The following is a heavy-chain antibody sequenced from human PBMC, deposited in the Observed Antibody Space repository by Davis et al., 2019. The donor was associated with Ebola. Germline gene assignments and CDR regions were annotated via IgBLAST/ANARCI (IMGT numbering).Heavy chain of an antibody. V-gene: IGHV3-21*01. CDR3: ARGRRLLADAFHI. CDR1: GFTFSPYS. Sequence: GESLKISCAASGFTFSPYSMSWVRQAPGKGLEWVSSISSDSDYIYYADSAKGRFTISRDNANNSLTLQMNSLGAEDTAVYYCARGRRLLADAFHIWGQGTMVTASS. J-gene: IGHJ3*02. D-gene: IGHD2-8*02. CDR2: ISSDSDYI.